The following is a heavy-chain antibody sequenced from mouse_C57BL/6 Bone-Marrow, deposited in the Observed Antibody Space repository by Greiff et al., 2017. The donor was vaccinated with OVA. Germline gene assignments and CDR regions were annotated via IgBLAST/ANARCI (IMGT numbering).Heavy chain of an antibody. D-gene: IGHD2-3*01. CDR1: GYSITSGYY. Sequence: EVQLQESGPGLVKPSQSLSLTCSVTGYSITSGYYWNWIRQFPGNKLEWMGYISYDGSNNYNPSLKNRISITRDTSKNQFFLKLNSVTTEDTATYYCARGLYDGYLAWFAYWGQGTLVTVSA. J-gene: IGHJ3*01. CDR3: ARGLYDGYLAWFAY. CDR2: ISYDGSN. V-gene: IGHV3-6*01.